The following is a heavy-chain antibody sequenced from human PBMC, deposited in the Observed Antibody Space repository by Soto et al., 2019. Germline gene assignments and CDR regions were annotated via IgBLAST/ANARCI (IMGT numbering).Heavy chain of an antibody. D-gene: IGHD3-10*01. CDR3: MGDNRGFY. CDR2: MKPNSGDT. Sequence: QVQVVQSGAEVKKPGASVKVSCKTSGYNFTKYNFNWVRQATGQGLEWMGWMKPNSGDTGYKEKFQGRLTMTRDASISTAYMELSDLRSEDTAVDYFMGDNRGFYWGQGAMVTVSS. J-gene: IGHJ4*02. CDR1: GYNFTKYN. V-gene: IGHV1-8*01.